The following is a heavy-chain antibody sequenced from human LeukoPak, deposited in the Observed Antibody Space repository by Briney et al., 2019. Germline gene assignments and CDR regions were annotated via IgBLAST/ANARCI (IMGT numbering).Heavy chain of an antibody. CDR2: IYYSETT. J-gene: IGHJ4*02. V-gene: IGHV4-39*07. CDR3: ARGVGSYYSLYYFDY. Sequence: PSGTLSLTCTVSGVSISSSSYYWGWIRQPPGKGLEWIGSIYYSETTYYNPSLKSRVTISVDTSKNQFSLKLSSVTAADTAVYYCARGVGSYYSLYYFDYWGQGTLVTVSS. D-gene: IGHD1-26*01. CDR1: GVSISSSSYY.